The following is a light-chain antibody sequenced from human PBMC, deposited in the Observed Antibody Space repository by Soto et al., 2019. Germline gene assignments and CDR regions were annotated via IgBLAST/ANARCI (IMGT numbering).Light chain of an antibody. CDR2: GAS. CDR1: QIVSSH. V-gene: IGKV3-15*01. CDR3: QQYQNWWK. J-gene: IGKJ1*01. Sequence: EILMTQSPATLSVSPGERATLSCRASQIVSSHLAWYQQKPGQAPRLLIYGASTRATGIPARFSGSGSGTEFTLTISSLQSEDFEVYYCQQYQNWWKLGQGTKVE.